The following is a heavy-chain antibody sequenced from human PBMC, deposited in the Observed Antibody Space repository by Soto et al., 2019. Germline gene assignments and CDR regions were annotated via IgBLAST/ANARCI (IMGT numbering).Heavy chain of an antibody. CDR2: INSDATTK. D-gene: IGHD6-19*01. Sequence: EVQLVESGGGLVQPGGSLRLSCVASGFTFRSSWMHWVRQAPGKGLVWVSRINSDATTKNYAEYAKGRFTIARDNAENTLYLQIDSRTAEVTAVYYCAGGATGWYGYDYWGQGTLINVSS. CDR1: GFTFRSSW. V-gene: IGHV3-74*01. J-gene: IGHJ4*02. CDR3: AGGATGWYGYDY.